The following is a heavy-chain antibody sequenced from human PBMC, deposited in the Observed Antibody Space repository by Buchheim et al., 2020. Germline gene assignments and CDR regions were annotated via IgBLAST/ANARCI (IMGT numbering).Heavy chain of an antibody. D-gene: IGHD3-10*01. CDR1: GFTFSSYA. J-gene: IGHJ6*02. Sequence: QVQLVESGGGVVQPGRSLRLSCAASGFTFSSYAMHWVRQAPGKGLEWVAVISYDGSNKYYADSVKGRFTISRDNSKNTLYLQMNSLRAEDTAVYYCARGALWFGESPMDAWGQGTT. CDR3: ARGALWFGESPMDA. CDR2: ISYDGSNK. V-gene: IGHV3-30*04.